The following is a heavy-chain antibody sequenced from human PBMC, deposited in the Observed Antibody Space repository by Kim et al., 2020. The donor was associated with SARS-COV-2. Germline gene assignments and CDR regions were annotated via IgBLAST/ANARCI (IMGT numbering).Heavy chain of an antibody. CDR1: GFSLTTSGVG. CDR3: AHRLDCSGGSCSSLYFDH. Sequence: SGPTLVNPTQTLTLTCTFSGFSLTTSGVGVGWIRRPPGKALEWLALIYGDDDKRYRPSLKTRLTITKDASKNQVVLIMTNMDPVDTATYDCAHRLDCSGGSCSSLYFDHWGQGTLVTVSS. V-gene: IGHV2-5*02. D-gene: IGHD2-15*01. J-gene: IGHJ4*02. CDR2: IYGDDDK.